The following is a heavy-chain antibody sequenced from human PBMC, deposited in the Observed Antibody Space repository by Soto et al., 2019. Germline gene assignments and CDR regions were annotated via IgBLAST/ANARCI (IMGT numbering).Heavy chain of an antibody. CDR2: IYYSGST. CDR3: ARDGIAPARIRPPRHWFDP. V-gene: IGHV4-31*03. D-gene: IGHD6-13*01. CDR1: GGSTSSGGYY. J-gene: IGHJ5*02. Sequence: PSETLSLTCTVSGGSTSSGGYYWSWIRQHPGKGLEWIGYIYYSGSTYYNPSLKSRVTISVDTSKNQFSLKLSSVTAADTAVYYCARDGIAPARIRPPRHWFDPWGQGTPAPVYS.